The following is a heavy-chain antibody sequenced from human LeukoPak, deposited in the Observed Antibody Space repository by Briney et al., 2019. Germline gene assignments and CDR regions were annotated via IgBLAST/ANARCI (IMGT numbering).Heavy chain of an antibody. Sequence: GGSLRLSCAASGFTFSNAWMSWVRQAPGKGLEWVSDISGSGGSTYYADSVKGRFTISRDNSKNTLYLRMKSLRAEDTAVYYCAKKVGEYFDYWGQGTLVTVSS. CDR1: GFTFSNAW. J-gene: IGHJ4*02. CDR2: ISGSGGST. CDR3: AKKVGEYFDY. V-gene: IGHV3-23*01. D-gene: IGHD3-10*01.